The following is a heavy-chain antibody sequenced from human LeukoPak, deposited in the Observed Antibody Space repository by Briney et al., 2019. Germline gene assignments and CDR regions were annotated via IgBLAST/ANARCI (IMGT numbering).Heavy chain of an antibody. CDR1: GYSFTTYW. CDR2: IYPGDSDT. Sequence: GESLKISCKSSGYSFTTYWIGWVRQMPGKGLEWMGIIYPGDSDTRYSPSFQGQFTISADKSISTAYLQWSSLKASDTAMYYCARIAAAGNDRWFDPWGQGTLVTVSS. V-gene: IGHV5-51*01. D-gene: IGHD6-13*01. J-gene: IGHJ5*02. CDR3: ARIAAAGNDRWFDP.